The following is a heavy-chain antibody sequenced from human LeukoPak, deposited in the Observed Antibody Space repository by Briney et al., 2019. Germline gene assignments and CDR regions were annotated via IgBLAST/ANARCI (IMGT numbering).Heavy chain of an antibody. Sequence: ASVKVSCKASGGTFSSYAISWVRQAPGQGLEWMGRINPNSGGTNYAQKFQGRVTMTRDTSISTAYMELSRLRSDDTAVYYCARAVAAGYYYMDVWGKGTTVTVSS. V-gene: IGHV1-2*06. D-gene: IGHD6-13*01. CDR1: GGTFSSYA. J-gene: IGHJ6*03. CDR3: ARAVAAGYYYMDV. CDR2: INPNSGGT.